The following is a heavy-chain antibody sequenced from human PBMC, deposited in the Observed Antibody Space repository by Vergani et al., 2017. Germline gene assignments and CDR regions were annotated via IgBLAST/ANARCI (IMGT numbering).Heavy chain of an antibody. CDR3: AGGCCYNSEKLLDY. Sequence: QLQLQESGSGLVKPSQTLSLTCAVSGGSLSSGGYSWGWIRQPPGKGLGWIGYIYHSGSTYYNPSLKSRVTISVDRSKDQFSLKLSSVTAADTAVYFCAGGCCYNSEKLLDYWGQGTLVTVSS. V-gene: IGHV4-30-2*01. CDR1: GGSLSSGGYS. J-gene: IGHJ4*02. CDR2: IYHSGST. D-gene: IGHD5-24*01.